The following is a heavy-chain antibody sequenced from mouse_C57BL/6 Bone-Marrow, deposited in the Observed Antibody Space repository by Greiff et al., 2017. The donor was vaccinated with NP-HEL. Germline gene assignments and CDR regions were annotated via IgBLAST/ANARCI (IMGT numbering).Heavy chain of an antibody. J-gene: IGHJ4*01. Sequence: EVQLQQSGAELVRPGASVKLSCTASGFNIKDDYMHWVKQRPEQGLEWIGWIDPENGDTEYASKFQGKATITADTSSNTAYLQLSSLTSEDTAVYYCTTGWSFYAMDYWGQGTSVTVSS. CDR2: IDPENGDT. CDR1: GFNIKDDY. V-gene: IGHV14-4*01. D-gene: IGHD2-3*01. CDR3: TTGWSFYAMDY.